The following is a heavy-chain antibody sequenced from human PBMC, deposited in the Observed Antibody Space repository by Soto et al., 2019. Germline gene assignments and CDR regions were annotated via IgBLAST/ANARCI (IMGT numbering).Heavy chain of an antibody. CDR3: SRLRDWFYP. D-gene: IGHD3-3*01. CDR1: GGSFSGYY. J-gene: IGHJ5*02. V-gene: IGHV4-34*01. CDR2: IDHSGYT. Sequence: SETLSLTCAVYGGSFSGYYWNWIRQPPGKGLEWIGEIDHSGYTNYNPSLKSRVTISVDTSKNQFSLRLTSVTAAYTAVYYWSRLRDWFYPWGQGTLVTVSS.